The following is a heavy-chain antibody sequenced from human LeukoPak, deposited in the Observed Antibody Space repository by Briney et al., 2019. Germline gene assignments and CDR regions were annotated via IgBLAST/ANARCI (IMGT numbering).Heavy chain of an antibody. J-gene: IGHJ4*02. D-gene: IGHD6-19*01. CDR1: GYTFTSYY. CDR3: ARDSSGWYYFDY. Sequence: ASVKVSCKASGYTFTSYYMHWVRQAPGQGLEWMGIINPSGGSTSYARKFQGRVTMTRDTSTSTVYMELSSLRSEDTAVYYCARDSSGWYYFDYWGQGTLVTVSS. V-gene: IGHV1-46*01. CDR2: INPSGGST.